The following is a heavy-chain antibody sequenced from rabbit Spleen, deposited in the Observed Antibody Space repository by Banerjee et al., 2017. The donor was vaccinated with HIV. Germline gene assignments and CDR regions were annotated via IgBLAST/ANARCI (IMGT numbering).Heavy chain of an antibody. D-gene: IGHD4-1*01. J-gene: IGHJ3*01. CDR2: IKAVTGKA. CDR3: ARALVPWLGLTRLDL. CDR1: GVSFSNKAV. Sequence: EKLEEAGGGLVKPEGSPTLPCTASGVSFSNKAVMCWVRQAPGKGLEWIACIKAVTGKAVYASWAKGRFTFSKTSSTTVTLQMTSLTAADTATYFCARALVPWLGLTRLDLWGQGTLVTVS. V-gene: IGHV1S45*01.